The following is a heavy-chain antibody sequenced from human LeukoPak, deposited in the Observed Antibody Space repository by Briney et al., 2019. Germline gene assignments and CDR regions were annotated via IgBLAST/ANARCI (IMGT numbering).Heavy chain of an antibody. V-gene: IGHV4-61*02. CDR2: IYASGST. CDR3: ARAFIVVVPAARHETEYYFDY. CDR1: GGSISSGSYY. J-gene: IGHJ4*02. D-gene: IGHD2-2*01. Sequence: SQTLSLTCTVSGGSISSGSYYWSWIRQPAGKGLEWIGRIYASGSTNYNPSLKSRVTISVDTSKNQFSLKLSSVTAADTAVYYCARAFIVVVPAARHETEYYFDYWGQGTLVTVSS.